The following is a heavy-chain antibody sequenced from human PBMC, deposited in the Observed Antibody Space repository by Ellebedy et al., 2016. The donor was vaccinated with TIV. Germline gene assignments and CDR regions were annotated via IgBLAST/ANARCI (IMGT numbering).Heavy chain of an antibody. Sequence: GGSLRLXXAASGFTFRTYAMHWVRQAPGKGLEWVSLIWYDSSRTHYADSVKGRFTISRDNSRNSLFLQMNSLRPDDTAVYYCTRDIMGSYDLWGQGTLVTVSS. D-gene: IGHD1-26*01. CDR2: IWYDSSRT. CDR3: TRDIMGSYDL. V-gene: IGHV3-43D*03. CDR1: GFTFRTYA. J-gene: IGHJ5*02.